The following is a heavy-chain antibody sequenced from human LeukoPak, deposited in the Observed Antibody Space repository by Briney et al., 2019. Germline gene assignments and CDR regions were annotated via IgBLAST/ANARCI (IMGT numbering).Heavy chain of an antibody. D-gene: IGHD3-16*02. V-gene: IGHV1-2*02. Sequence: ASVKVSCKASGYTFTGYYMHWVGQAPGQGLEWMGWINPNSGGTNYAQKFQGRVTMTRDTSISTAYMELSRLRSDDAAVYYCARDLGSHRFGFDPWGQGTLVTVSS. J-gene: IGHJ5*02. CDR3: ARDLGSHRFGFDP. CDR2: INPNSGGT. CDR1: GYTFTGYY.